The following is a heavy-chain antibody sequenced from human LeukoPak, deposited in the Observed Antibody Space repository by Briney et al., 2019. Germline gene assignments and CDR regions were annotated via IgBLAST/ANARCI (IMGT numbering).Heavy chain of an antibody. CDR3: ARDKPRGSYDGSIFDS. CDR2: ISYDGGEI. Sequence: QPGGSLRLSCEVSGFTFRSYWMSWVRQAPGKGLEWVAIISYDGGEIYYVDSVKGRFTLSRDNAKSSVYLQMNSLRAEDAAVYYCARDKPRGSYDGSIFDSWGQGTLVTVSS. D-gene: IGHD3-16*01. J-gene: IGHJ4*02. CDR1: GFTFRSYW. V-gene: IGHV3-7*01.